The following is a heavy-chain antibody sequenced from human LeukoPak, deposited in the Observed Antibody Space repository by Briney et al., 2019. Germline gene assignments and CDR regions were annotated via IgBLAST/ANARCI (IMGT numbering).Heavy chain of an antibody. Sequence: TGGSLRLSCAASGFTFSSYWMSWVRQAPGKGLEWVANIKQDGSEKYYVDSVKDRFTISRDNAKNSLYLQMNSLRAEDTAVYYCAREENGDFTYRFDYWGQGTLVTVSS. J-gene: IGHJ4*02. CDR3: AREENGDFTYRFDY. V-gene: IGHV3-7*01. CDR2: IKQDGSEK. CDR1: GFTFSSYW. D-gene: IGHD4-17*01.